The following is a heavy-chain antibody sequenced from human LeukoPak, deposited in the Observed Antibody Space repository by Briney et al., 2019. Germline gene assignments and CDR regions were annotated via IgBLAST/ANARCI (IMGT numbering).Heavy chain of an antibody. CDR1: GFTFSTSA. CDR2: IDYDSSHI. J-gene: IGHJ4*02. V-gene: IGHV3-21*01. CDR3: ARDPLRYLRVGHYDY. D-gene: IGHD3-9*01. Sequence: PGGSLRLSCAASGFTFSTSAMNWVRQVPGKGLEWVSSIDYDSSHIYYAASVRGRLTISRDNARNSVYLQMNSLRVEDTAVYYCARDPLRYLRVGHYDYWGQGPLVAVSS.